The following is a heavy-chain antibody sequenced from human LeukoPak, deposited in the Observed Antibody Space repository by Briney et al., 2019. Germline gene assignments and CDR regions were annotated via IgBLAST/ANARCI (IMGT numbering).Heavy chain of an antibody. Sequence: SETLSLTCAVSGGSISSYYWSWIRQPAGEGLEWIGHIYTSGSTNYNPSLKSRVTISVDTSKNQFSLKLSSVTAADTAVYYCARGPPTPYSGSLYFDYWGQGTLVTVSS. V-gene: IGHV4-4*07. CDR3: ARGPPTPYSGSLYFDY. CDR1: GGSISSYY. J-gene: IGHJ4*02. D-gene: IGHD1-26*01. CDR2: IYTSGST.